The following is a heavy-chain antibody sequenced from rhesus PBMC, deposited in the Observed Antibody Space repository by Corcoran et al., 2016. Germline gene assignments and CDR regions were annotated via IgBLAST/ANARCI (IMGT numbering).Heavy chain of an antibody. CDR2: TYLDDVK. V-gene: IGHV2-174*01. CDR3: ARRRAHCSDSGCSSEYFEF. J-gene: IGHJ1*01. D-gene: IGHD2-33*01. CDR1: GFSISTSGMG. Sequence: QVTLKESGPALVKPTQTLTLTFTFSGFSISTSGMGVDWLRQPPGKSLAWLALTYLDDVKYYSTSMKSMLTISKATSKNQVVLTMTNMDTVDTATYYCARRRAHCSDSGCSSEYFEFWGQGALVTVSS.